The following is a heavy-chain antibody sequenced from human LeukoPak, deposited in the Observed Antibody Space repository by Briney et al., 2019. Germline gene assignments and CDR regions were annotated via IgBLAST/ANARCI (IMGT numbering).Heavy chain of an antibody. CDR2: INHSGST. CDR1: VGSISSSSHY. D-gene: IGHD4-23*01. V-gene: IGHV4-39*07. CDR3: ARYYGGNSGKKFDY. J-gene: IGHJ4*02. Sequence: TSSETLSLTCTLSVGSISSSSHYLGWIPHPPGKGLEWMGQINHSGSTNYNPSLKSRVTISVETSKNQFSLKLSSVTAADTAVYYCARYYGGNSGKKFDYWGQGTLVTVSS.